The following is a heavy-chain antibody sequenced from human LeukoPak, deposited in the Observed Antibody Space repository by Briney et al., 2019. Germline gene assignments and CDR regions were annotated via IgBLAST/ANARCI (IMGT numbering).Heavy chain of an antibody. V-gene: IGHV5-51*01. J-gene: IGHJ6*03. CDR2: IYPGDSDT. Sequence: GESLKISCKASGYTFSNYWIGWVRQMPGKGLEWMGIIYPGDSDTRYSPSFQGQVTISADKSISTAYLQWSSLKASDTAMYYCARHRYYYGSGSSGPPYYYYMDVWGKGTTVTISS. D-gene: IGHD3-10*01. CDR3: ARHRYYYGSGSSGPPYYYYMDV. CDR1: GYTFSNYW.